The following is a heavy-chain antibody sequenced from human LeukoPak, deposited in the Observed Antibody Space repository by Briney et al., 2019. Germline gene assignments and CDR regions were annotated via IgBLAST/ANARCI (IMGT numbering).Heavy chain of an antibody. D-gene: IGHD3-10*01. V-gene: IGHV1-18*01. CDR3: AREDVDTYYYGSGSYFAFDY. CDR2: ICAYNGNT. J-gene: IGHJ4*02. CDR1: GYTFTSYG. Sequence: ASVKVSCKASGYTFTSYGISWVRQAPGQGLEWMGWICAYNGNTNYAQKLQGRVTMTTDTSTSTAYMELRSLRSDDTAVYYCAREDVDTYYYGSGSYFAFDYWGQGTLVTVSS.